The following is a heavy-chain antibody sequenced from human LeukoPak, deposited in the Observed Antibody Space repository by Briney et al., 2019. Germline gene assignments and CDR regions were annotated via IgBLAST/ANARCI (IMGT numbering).Heavy chain of an antibody. Sequence: VIIPIFGTANYAQNLQGRVTITTDESTSTAYMELSSLRSEDTAVYYCARDYYDSSGYLDYWGQGTLVTVSS. CDR2: IIPIFGTA. J-gene: IGHJ4*02. V-gene: IGHV1-69*05. CDR3: ARDYYDSSGYLDY. D-gene: IGHD3-22*01.